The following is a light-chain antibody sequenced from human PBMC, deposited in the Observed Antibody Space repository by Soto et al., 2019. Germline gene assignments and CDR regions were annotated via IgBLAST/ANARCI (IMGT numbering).Light chain of an antibody. CDR3: QQYGSSPRA. V-gene: IGKV3-20*01. Sequence: IVLTRSPGTLSLSPGERATLSCRASQSISSNYLDWYQQKPGQAPRLLIFGASSRATGIPDRFSGSGSGTDFTLTISRLEPEDFAVYYCQQYGSSPRAFGQGTKVEVK. CDR2: GAS. J-gene: IGKJ1*01. CDR1: QSISSNY.